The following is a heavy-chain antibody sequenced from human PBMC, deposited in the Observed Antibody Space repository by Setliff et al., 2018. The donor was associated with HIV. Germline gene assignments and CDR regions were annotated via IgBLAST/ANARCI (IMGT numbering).Heavy chain of an antibody. CDR2: ISAYSGNT. Sequence: ASVKVSCKASGYTFTNYGITWVLQAPGQGLEWMGWISAYSGNTNYAQKLLGRVTMTTDTSTSTAYMELRSLRSDDTAVYYCARGYCTNGFCQSFDYWGQGTQVTVSS. V-gene: IGHV1-18*01. CDR3: ARGYCTNGFCQSFDY. J-gene: IGHJ4*02. CDR1: GYTFTNYG. D-gene: IGHD2-8*01.